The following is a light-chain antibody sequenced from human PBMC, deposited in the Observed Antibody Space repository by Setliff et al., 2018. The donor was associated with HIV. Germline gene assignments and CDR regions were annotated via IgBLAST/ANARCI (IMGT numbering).Light chain of an antibody. CDR2: DVN. CDR1: ATDVGNYES. CDR3: CSYVFGDTWI. V-gene: IGLV2-23*02. J-gene: IGLJ2*01. Sequence: QSALTQPASVSGSPGQSITISCTGSATDVGNYESVSWYQHHPGEVPKLIIYDVNKRPSGISNRFSGSKTGNSASLTISGLHTEDEADYYCCSYVFGDTWIFGGGTKGTVL.